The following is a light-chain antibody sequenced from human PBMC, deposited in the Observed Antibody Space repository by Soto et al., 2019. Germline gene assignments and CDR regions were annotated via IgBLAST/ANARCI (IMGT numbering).Light chain of an antibody. CDR2: AAS. CDR3: QQLNTYPST. CDR1: QDISSY. V-gene: IGKV1-9*01. J-gene: IGKJ4*01. Sequence: IQLTQSPSSLSASVGDRVTITCRASQDISSYLGWYQQKPGKAPKLLIYAASTLQRGVPSRFSGSGSGTDFTLTSSSLQPEDFATYYCQQLNTYPSTFGGGTKVEIQ.